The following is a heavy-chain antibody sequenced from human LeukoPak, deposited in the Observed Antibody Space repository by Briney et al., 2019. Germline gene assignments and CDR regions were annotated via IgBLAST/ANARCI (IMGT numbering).Heavy chain of an antibody. CDR2: IYYSGST. D-gene: IGHD6-25*01. CDR1: GGSVSSSSDY. CDR3: ASLHSSALKGFDK. Sequence: SETLSLTCTVSGGSVSSSSDYWSWIRQPPGKGLEWIGYIYYSGSTNYNPSLKSRVTISVDTSKNQFSLKLSSVTAADTAVYYCASLHSSALKGFDKWGQGTLVTVSS. V-gene: IGHV4-61*01. J-gene: IGHJ4*02.